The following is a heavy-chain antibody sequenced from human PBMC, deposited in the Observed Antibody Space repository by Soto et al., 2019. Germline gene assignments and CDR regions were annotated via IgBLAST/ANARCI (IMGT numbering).Heavy chain of an antibody. J-gene: IGHJ6*02. CDR3: VRVGYYYYGMDV. CDR2: IIPIFGTA. D-gene: IGHD3-16*01. Sequence: QVQLVQSGAEVKKPGSSVKVSCKASGGTFSSYAISWLRQAPGQGLEWMGGIIPIFGTANYAQKFRGRVTITADESTSTAYMELSSLRSEDTAVYYCVRVGYYYYGMDVWGQGTTVTVSS. CDR1: GGTFSSYA. V-gene: IGHV1-69*12.